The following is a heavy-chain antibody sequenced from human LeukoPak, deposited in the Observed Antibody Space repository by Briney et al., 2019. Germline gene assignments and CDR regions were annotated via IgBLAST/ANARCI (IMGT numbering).Heavy chain of an antibody. J-gene: IGHJ6*02. CDR3: ARDFWATNYYYGMDV. CDR2: ISSSGDSV. D-gene: IGHD3-3*01. CDR1: GFIFRNYA. Sequence: GGSLRLSCAGSGFIFRNYAMAWVRQAPGKGLECVSAISSSGDSVRHADSVQGRFIISRDNSKSTLYLQMDNLRAEDTALYYCARDFWATNYYYGMDVWGQGTTVTVSS. V-gene: IGHV3-23*01.